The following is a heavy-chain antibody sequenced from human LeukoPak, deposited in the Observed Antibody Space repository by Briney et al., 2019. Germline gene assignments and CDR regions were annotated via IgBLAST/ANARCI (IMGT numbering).Heavy chain of an antibody. CDR1: GFPFVAYA. CDR3: ARLAAASPGY. V-gene: IGHV3-30*10. Sequence: RSGKSLRLSCATSGFPFVAYALHWVRQASGKGLEWVAVISSDTTNKYYMDSVKGRFTISRDNSKNTLYLQMDSLRLEDTAVYYCARLAAASPGYWGQGTLVTVSS. J-gene: IGHJ4*02. CDR2: ISSDTTNK. D-gene: IGHD3-16*01.